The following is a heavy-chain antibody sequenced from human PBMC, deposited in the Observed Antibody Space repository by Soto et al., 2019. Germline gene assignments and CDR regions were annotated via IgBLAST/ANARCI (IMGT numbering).Heavy chain of an antibody. Sequence: QVQLQQWGAGLLKPSETLSLTCAVYGGSFSGYYWSWIRQPPGKGLEWIGEINHSGSTNYNPSLKSRVTISVDTSKNQFSLKLSSVTAADTAVYYCARGHFWSGYCLDYWGQGTLVTVSS. V-gene: IGHV4-34*01. J-gene: IGHJ4*02. D-gene: IGHD3-3*02. CDR2: INHSGST. CDR3: ARGHFWSGYCLDY. CDR1: GGSFSGYY.